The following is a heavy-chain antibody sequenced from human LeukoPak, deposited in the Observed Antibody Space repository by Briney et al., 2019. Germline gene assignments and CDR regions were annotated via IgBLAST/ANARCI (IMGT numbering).Heavy chain of an antibody. Sequence: SETLSLTCTVSGGSISSGSYYWSWIRQPAGKGLEWIGRIYTSGSTNYNPSLKSRVTISVDTSKNQFSLKLSSVTAADTAVYYCAREDLYYYYYYMDVWGKGTTVTVSS. CDR2: IYTSGST. V-gene: IGHV4-61*02. CDR1: GGSISSGSYY. CDR3: AREDLYYYYYYMDV. J-gene: IGHJ6*03.